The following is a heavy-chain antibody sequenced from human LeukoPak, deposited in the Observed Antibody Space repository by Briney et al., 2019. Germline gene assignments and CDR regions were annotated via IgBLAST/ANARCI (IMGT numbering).Heavy chain of an antibody. Sequence: GGSLRLSCAASGFTFSSYEMNWVRQAPGKGLEWVSYISSSGSTIYYADSVKGRFTISRDNSKNTLYLQMNSLRAEDTAVYYCAKDRAAAGTSGTHLDYWGQGTLVTVSS. D-gene: IGHD6-13*01. CDR3: AKDRAAAGTSGTHLDY. CDR2: ISSSGSTI. J-gene: IGHJ4*02. CDR1: GFTFSSYE. V-gene: IGHV3-48*03.